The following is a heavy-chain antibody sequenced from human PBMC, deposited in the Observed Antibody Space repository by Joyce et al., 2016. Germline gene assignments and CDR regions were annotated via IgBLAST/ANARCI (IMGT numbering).Heavy chain of an antibody. J-gene: IGHJ4*02. D-gene: IGHD3-16*02. CDR2: INPKSGCT. CDR1: GYTFSDHY. Sequence: QVQLVHSGAEVKKPGASVKVSCKASGYTFSDHYIHWVRQAPGQGLEWMGWINPKSGCTNYAEKFEGRVTMTRDTSISIVYMELSRLTSDDTAVYHCARGKAYYDYAWGSYRTFDYWGQGTLVTVSS. V-gene: IGHV1-2*02. CDR3: ARGKAYYDYAWGSYRTFDY.